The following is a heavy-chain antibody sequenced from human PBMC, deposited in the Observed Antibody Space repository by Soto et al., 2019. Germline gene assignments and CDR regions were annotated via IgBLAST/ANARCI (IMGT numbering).Heavy chain of an antibody. CDR1: GASISSSNYY. J-gene: IGHJ4*02. CDR3: ARDRGTDDS. V-gene: IGHV4-39*07. Sequence: SETLSLTCTVSGASISSSNYYWGWVRQPPGKGLEWIASIYFSGRTHYNPSLQSRITVSIDSSKNQFSLNLKSVTAADTAVYYCARDRGTDDSWGQGTLVTVSS. CDR2: IYFSGRT.